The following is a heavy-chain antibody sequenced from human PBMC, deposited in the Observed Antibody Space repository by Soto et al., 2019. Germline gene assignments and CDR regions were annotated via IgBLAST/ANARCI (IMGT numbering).Heavy chain of an antibody. J-gene: IGHJ6*02. CDR2: IIPIFGTA. CDR1: GGTFSSYA. V-gene: IGHV1-69*01. D-gene: IGHD3-3*01. CDR3: AKGSIGAYYYYYGMDV. Sequence: QVQLVQSGAEVKKPGSSVKVSCKASGGTFSSYAISWVRQAPGQGLEWMGGIIPIFGTANYAQKFQGRVTITADESTSTAYMELSSLISEDTAVYYCAKGSIGAYYYYYGMDVWGQGTTVTVSS.